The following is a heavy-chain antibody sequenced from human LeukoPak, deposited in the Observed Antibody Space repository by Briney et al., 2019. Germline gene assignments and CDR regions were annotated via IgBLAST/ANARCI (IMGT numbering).Heavy chain of an antibody. V-gene: IGHV4-39*07. CDR1: GGSVNSGTYY. J-gene: IGHJ4*02. CDR3: ASSYCSGGSCYSDAHYYFDY. CDR2: IYYSGSA. Sequence: PSETLSLTCTVSGGSVNSGTYYWSWIRQPPGKGLEWIGNIYYSGSAYYNPSLKSRVTMSVDTSKNQFSLKLSSVTAADTAVYYCASSYCSGGSCYSDAHYYFDYWGQGTLVTVSS. D-gene: IGHD2-15*01.